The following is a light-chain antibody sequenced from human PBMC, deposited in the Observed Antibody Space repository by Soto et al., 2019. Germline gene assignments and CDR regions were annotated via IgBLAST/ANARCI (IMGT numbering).Light chain of an antibody. CDR2: GAS. J-gene: IGKJ2*01. Sequence: EIVLTQSPGTLSLSPGERATLSCRASQSVSSTYLAWYQQTPGQAPRLLIYGASSRATGIPDRFSGSGSGTDFTLTISRLEPEDFAVYYCQRYGSSLYTFRRGTKLEIK. V-gene: IGKV3-20*01. CDR1: QSVSSTY. CDR3: QRYGSSLYT.